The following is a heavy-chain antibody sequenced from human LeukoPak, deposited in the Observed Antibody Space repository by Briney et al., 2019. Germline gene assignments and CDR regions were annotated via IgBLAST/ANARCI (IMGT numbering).Heavy chain of an antibody. J-gene: IGHJ3*02. CDR3: ASAAGAFDM. CDR2: IWSDGSHK. V-gene: IGHV3-33*01. D-gene: IGHD6-13*01. CDR1: GFTFSKYG. Sequence: GRSLRLSCAASGFTFSKYGMHWIRQAPGKGLEWVAVIWSDGSHKYYADSMKGRFTISRDNSNNMVYLQMNSLIVEDTAVYYCASAAGAFDMWGQGTLVTVSS.